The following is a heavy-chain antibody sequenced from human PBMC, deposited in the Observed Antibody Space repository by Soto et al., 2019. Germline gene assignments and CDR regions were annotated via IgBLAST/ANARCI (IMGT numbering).Heavy chain of an antibody. Sequence: GGSLRLSCAASGFTLSSYSMSWVRQAPGKGLEWVSYISSVGSIYYADSVKGRFTISRDNAKNSLYLQMNSLRDEDTAVYHCARLPSPYYYYGMDVWGQGTTVTVSS. CDR1: GFTLSSYS. J-gene: IGHJ6*02. V-gene: IGHV3-48*02. CDR3: ARLPSPYYYYGMDV. CDR2: ISSVGSI.